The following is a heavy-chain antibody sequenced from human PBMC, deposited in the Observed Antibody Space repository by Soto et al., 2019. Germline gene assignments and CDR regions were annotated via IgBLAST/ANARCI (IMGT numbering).Heavy chain of an antibody. J-gene: IGHJ5*01. D-gene: IGHD6-6*01. CDR2: IYHSGST. Sequence: PSETLSLTCAVSGYSISSGYYWGWIRQPPGKGLEWIGSIYHSGSTYYNPSLKSRVTISVDTSKNQFSLKLSSVTAADTAVYYCARTRRIAARPPALGGFDPWGQGTLVTVSS. V-gene: IGHV4-38-2*01. CDR3: ARTRRIAARPPALGGFDP. CDR1: GYSISSGYY.